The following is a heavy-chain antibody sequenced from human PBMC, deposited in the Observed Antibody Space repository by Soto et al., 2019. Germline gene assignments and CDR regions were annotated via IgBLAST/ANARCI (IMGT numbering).Heavy chain of an antibody. CDR2: IYYSGST. J-gene: IGHJ4*02. V-gene: IGHV4-61*01. D-gene: IGHD1-26*01. CDR1: GGSVSSGSYY. CDR3: ARGYRGYYFAY. Sequence: SETLSLTCTVSGGSVSSGSYYWSWIRQPPGKGLEWIGYIYYSGSTNYNPSLKSRVTISVDTSKNQFSLKLSSVTAADTAVYYCARGYRGYYFAYWGQGTLVTVSS.